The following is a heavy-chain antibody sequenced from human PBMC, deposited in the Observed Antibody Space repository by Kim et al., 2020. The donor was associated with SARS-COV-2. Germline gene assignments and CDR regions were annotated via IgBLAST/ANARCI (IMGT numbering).Heavy chain of an antibody. D-gene: IGHD5-12*01. V-gene: IGHV4-39*02. Sequence: SETLSLTCIVSGGSINNSSYYWGWIRQPPGKGLEWIGSVYYSGTTYYTPSLKSRATISVDTSNNHFSLRLSSVTAADTAVYYCARLRSGVGWFDPWGQGT. CDR1: GGSINNSSYY. CDR2: VYYSGTT. J-gene: IGHJ5*02. CDR3: ARLRSGVGWFDP.